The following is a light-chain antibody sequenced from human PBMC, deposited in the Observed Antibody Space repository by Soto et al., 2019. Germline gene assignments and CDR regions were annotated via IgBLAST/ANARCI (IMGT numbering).Light chain of an antibody. CDR3: QQSYSFPRT. CDR2: AAS. CDR1: QRISNY. V-gene: IGKV1-39*01. J-gene: IGKJ1*01. Sequence: IQMTQSPSSPSASLGDRFSITCRASQRISNYLNWYQQKPGKAPKLLIYAASTLQRGVPSRFSGSGSGTDFTLTISSLQPEDSATYYCQQSYSFPRTFGQGTKVDIK.